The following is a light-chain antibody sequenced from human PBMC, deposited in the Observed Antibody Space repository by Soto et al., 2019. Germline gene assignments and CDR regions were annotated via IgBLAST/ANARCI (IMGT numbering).Light chain of an antibody. CDR3: SSFAGNNNLV. J-gene: IGLJ2*01. CDR1: SSDVGGYNY. Sequence: QSALTQPPSASGFPGQSVTISSTGTSSDVGGYNYVSWYQQHPGKAPKLMISEVSKRPSGVPDRFSGSKSGNTASLTVSGLQAEDEADYYCSSFAGNNNLVFGGGTKLTVL. V-gene: IGLV2-8*01. CDR2: EVS.